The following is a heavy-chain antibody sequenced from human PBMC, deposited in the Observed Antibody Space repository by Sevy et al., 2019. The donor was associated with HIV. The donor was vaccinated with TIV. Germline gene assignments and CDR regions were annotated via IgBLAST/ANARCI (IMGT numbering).Heavy chain of an antibody. CDR1: GFTFSSYN. J-gene: IGHJ6*02. Sequence: GGSLRLSCAASGFTFSSYNMNWVRQAPGKGLEWVSSISSSSSYIYYVDSVKGRFTISRDNAKNSLYLQMNSLRAEDTAVYYCARWYFKMDVWGQGATVTVSS. V-gene: IGHV3-21*01. CDR3: ARWYFKMDV. D-gene: IGHD6-13*01. CDR2: ISSSSSYI.